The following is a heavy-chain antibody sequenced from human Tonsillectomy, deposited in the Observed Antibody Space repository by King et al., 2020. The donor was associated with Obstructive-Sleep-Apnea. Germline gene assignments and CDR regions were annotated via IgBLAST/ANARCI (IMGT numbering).Heavy chain of an antibody. V-gene: IGHV3-9*01. CDR3: AKAVGVPADMLWYFDL. D-gene: IGHD2-2*01. Sequence: VQLVESGGGLVQPGRSLSLSCAASGFIFDDFAMHWVRQAPGKGLEWVSGISWNSGSIGYADSVKGLFTISRDTAKNSLYLQMNSLSAEDTALSYCAKAVGVPADMLWYFDLWGRGTLVTVSS. J-gene: IGHJ2*01. CDR1: GFIFDDFA. CDR2: ISWNSGSI.